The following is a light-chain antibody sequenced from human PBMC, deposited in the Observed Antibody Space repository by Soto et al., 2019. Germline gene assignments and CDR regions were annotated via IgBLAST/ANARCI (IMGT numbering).Light chain of an antibody. J-gene: IGKJ4*01. CDR2: DAS. CDR3: QQRSNWPLS. CDR1: QSISID. V-gene: IGKV3-11*01. Sequence: EIVLTQSPATLSLSPGERATLSCRASQSISIDLAWYQQQPGQAPRLLIYDASNRAPGVPARFSGSGSGTDFTLTISSLEPEDLAVYYCQQRSNWPLSFGGGTKVEIK.